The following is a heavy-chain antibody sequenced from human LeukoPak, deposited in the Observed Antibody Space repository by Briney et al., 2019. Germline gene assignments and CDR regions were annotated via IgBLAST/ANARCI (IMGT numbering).Heavy chain of an antibody. CDR3: ARRVAVTGIYCFDL. V-gene: IGHV4-59*08. D-gene: IGHD6-19*01. CDR2: IYYSGST. J-gene: IGHJ4*02. Sequence: SETLSLTRTVSGGSISSYYWSWIRQPPGKGLEWIGYIYYSGSTSYNPSLKSRVTISLETSKNQFSLRLTSVTAADTAVYYCARRVAVTGIYCFDLWGQGTPVTVSS. CDR1: GGSISSYY.